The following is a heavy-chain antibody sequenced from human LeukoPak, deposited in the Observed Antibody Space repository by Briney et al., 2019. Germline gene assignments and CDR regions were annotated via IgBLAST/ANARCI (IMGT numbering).Heavy chain of an antibody. Sequence: PGGSLRLSCAASGFNFGVYAMTWVRQAPAQGLEWVSTIGGIDGAAHYADSVKGRFTISRDNSKSALYLQMNSLTAEDTAVYYCIRDLGGRSGHWGQGTLVTVSP. J-gene: IGHJ4*02. V-gene: IGHV3-23*01. CDR3: IRDLGGRSGH. D-gene: IGHD1-26*01. CDR1: GFNFGVYA. CDR2: IGGIDGAA.